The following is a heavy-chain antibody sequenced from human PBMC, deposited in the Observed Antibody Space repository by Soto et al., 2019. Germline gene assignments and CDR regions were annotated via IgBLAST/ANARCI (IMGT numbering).Heavy chain of an antibody. Sequence: QLQLQESGPGLVKPSETLSLTCTVSGGSISSSSYYWGWIRQPPGKGLEWIGSIYYSGSTYYNPSLKSRVTISVDTSKNQFSLKLSSVTAADTAVYYCATWLIAARSLGVDYWGQGTLVTVSS. V-gene: IGHV4-39*01. D-gene: IGHD6-6*01. CDR2: IYYSGST. CDR3: ATWLIAARSLGVDY. J-gene: IGHJ4*02. CDR1: GGSISSSSYY.